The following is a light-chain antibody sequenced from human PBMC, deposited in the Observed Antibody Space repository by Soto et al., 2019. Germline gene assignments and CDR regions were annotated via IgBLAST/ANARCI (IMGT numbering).Light chain of an antibody. CDR1: QGISSW. V-gene: IGKV1-12*01. Sequence: DIQMTQSPSSVSASVGDRVTITCRASQGISSWLAWYQQKPGKAPKLLIYAVSSLQCGVPSRFRGSGSGKDFTLTISSRQPEDFASDYCQQANSFPITFGHGTRLEIK. J-gene: IGKJ5*01. CDR3: QQANSFPIT. CDR2: AVS.